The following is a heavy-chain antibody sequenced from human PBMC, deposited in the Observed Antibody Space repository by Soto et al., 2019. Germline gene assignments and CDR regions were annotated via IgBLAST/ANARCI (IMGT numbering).Heavy chain of an antibody. V-gene: IGHV4-39*01. CDR2: IYYSGST. D-gene: IGHD3-3*01. CDR3: ARQRRYYDFWSGYANWGYYGMDV. CDR1: GGSISSSSYY. Sequence: SETLSLTCTVSGGSISSSSYYWGWIRQPPGKGLEWIGSIYYSGSTYYNPSLKSRVTISVDTSKNQFSLKLSSVTAADTAVYYCARQRRYYDFWSGYANWGYYGMDVWGQGTTVTVSS. J-gene: IGHJ6*02.